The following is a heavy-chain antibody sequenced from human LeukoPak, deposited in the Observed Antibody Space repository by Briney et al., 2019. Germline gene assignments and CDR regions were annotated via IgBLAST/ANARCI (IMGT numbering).Heavy chain of an antibody. CDR3: ARDRFGELDY. Sequence: SETLSLTCTVSGGSISSYYWSWIRQPPGKGLEWIGSIYYSGRSNYNPSLKSRVTMSVDTPKNQFSLKLTSVSAADTAVYYCARDRFGELDYWGQGALVTVSS. CDR1: GGSISSYY. D-gene: IGHD3-10*01. V-gene: IGHV4-59*01. J-gene: IGHJ4*02. CDR2: IYYSGRS.